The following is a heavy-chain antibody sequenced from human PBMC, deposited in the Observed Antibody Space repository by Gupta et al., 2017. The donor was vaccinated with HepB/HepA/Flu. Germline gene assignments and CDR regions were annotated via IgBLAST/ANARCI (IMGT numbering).Heavy chain of an antibody. CDR3: SRDTFGPYDY. J-gene: IGHJ4*02. CDR1: GFTVSSYW. Sequence: EVQLAESGGGLVQPGGSLRLSCAASGFTVSSYWMHWVRQAPGKGLVWVSRMNQQGSVINYADSVKGRFTISRDKTKNALYLQMNSLRAEDTAIYFCSRDTFGPYDYWGQGTLVTVSS. D-gene: IGHD2/OR15-2a*01. CDR2: MNQQGSVI. V-gene: IGHV3-74*01.